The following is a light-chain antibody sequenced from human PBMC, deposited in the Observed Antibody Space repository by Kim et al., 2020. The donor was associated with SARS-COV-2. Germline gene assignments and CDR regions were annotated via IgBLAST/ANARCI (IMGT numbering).Light chain of an antibody. CDR2: STN. CDR3: LIHYEDPLHWI. J-gene: IGLJ2*01. Sequence: QAVVTQEPSLTVSPGGTVTLTCASSTEAVTSGYSPNWFQQKPGQAPRALIYSTNNRHSWTPSRFSGSLLGGKAALTLSDVQPEDEAEYYCLIHYEDPLHWIFGGGTQLTVL. CDR1: TEAVTSGYS. V-gene: IGLV7-43*01.